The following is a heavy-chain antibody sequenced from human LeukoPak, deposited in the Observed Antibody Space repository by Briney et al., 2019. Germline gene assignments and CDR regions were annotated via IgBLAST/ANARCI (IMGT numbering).Heavy chain of an antibody. Sequence: GGSLRLSCAASGFTFSDHVMHWVRQAPGKGLEWVSAIIGRGGSTYYADSVKGRFTISRDNSKDTLYLQMNSLRAADTVVYYCAKDWFGEEDYSYYGLDVWGQGTTVTVSS. V-gene: IGHV3-23*01. CDR3: AKDWFGEEDYSYYGLDV. D-gene: IGHD3-10*01. CDR2: IIGRGGST. J-gene: IGHJ6*02. CDR1: GFTFSDHV.